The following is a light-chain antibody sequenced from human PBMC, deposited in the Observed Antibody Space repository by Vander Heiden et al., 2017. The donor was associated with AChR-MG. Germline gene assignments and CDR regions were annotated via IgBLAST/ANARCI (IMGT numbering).Light chain of an antibody. CDR3: QQYKDWPPYT. CDR2: EAS. V-gene: IGKV3-15*01. CDR1: QSVRNY. Sequence: EIVMTQSPATLSVSPGERATLSCRASQSVRNYLAWYQQKPGQAPRLLIYEASTRATGIPDRFSGSGYGTEFTLTISSRQSEDFAVYYCQQYKDWPPYTFGQRTKLEIK. J-gene: IGKJ2*01.